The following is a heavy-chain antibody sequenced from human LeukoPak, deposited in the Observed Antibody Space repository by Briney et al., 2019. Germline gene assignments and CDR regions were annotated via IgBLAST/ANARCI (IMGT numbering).Heavy chain of an antibody. CDR1: GGSISSSSYY. J-gene: IGHJ4*02. D-gene: IGHD6-19*01. CDR2: IYYSGST. V-gene: IGHV4-39*01. CDR3: ARPSIAVAGTWAGYFDY. Sequence: SETLSLTCTVSGGSISSSSYYWGWIRQPPGKGLEWIGSIYYSGSTYYNPSLKRRVTISVDTSKNQFSLKLSSVTAADTAVYYCARPSIAVAGTWAGYFDYWGQGTLVTVSS.